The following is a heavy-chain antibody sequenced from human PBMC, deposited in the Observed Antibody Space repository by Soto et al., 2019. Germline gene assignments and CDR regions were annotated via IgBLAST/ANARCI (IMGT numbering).Heavy chain of an antibody. V-gene: IGHV1-69*02. CDR3: AKRRLNTITSLSDY. CDR2: IIPILDIT. J-gene: IGHJ1*01. Sequence: PVKVSCKASGGPYSRYRISWVRQAPGQGLEWMGRIIPILDITNYAQKFQGRVTITADKSTSTVYMDLSSLRSEDTAIYYCAKRRLNTITSLSDYWGQGVQVTVSS. CDR1: GGPYSRYR. D-gene: IGHD2-2*01.